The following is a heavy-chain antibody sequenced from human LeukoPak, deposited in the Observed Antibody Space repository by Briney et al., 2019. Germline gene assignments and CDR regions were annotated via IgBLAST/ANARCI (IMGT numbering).Heavy chain of an antibody. Sequence: GSLRLSCAASGFTFAEYTMHWVRQAPGKGLEWVSLISWNGARIHYGDSAKGRFTISRDNSKNSLYLQMNSLRTEDTALYYCVKDLVAASENVRGWYPMDYWGQGTLVTVSS. CDR2: ISWNGARI. CDR1: GFTFAEYT. D-gene: IGHD6-19*01. J-gene: IGHJ4*02. V-gene: IGHV3-43*01. CDR3: VKDLVAASENVRGWYPMDY.